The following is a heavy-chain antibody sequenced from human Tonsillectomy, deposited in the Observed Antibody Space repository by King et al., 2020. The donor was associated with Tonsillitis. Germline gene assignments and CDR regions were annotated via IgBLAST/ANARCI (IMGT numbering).Heavy chain of an antibody. CDR2: ISDSDNT. CDR3: ARGRGWLVFVY. D-gene: IGHD6-19*01. V-gene: IGHV4-59*13. CDR1: GDSIRSNY. J-gene: IGHJ4*02. Sequence: QLQESGPGLVKPSETLSLTCTVSGDSIRSNYWSWMRQPPGKGLEWIGYISDSDNTNYNPSLKSRVTISVDTSKNQFSLKLNSATTADTAIYYCARGRGWLVFVYWGQGTLVRVSS.